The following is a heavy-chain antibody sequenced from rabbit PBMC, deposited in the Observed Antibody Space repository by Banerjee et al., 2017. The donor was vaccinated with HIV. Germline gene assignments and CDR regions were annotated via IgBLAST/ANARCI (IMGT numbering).Heavy chain of an antibody. J-gene: IGHJ4*01. CDR3: LRRWHSTDL. Sequence: QQQLEESGGGLVKPGGTLTLSCKASGFDFSSYGVNWVRQAPGKGLEWIGYITYGGSAYYASWVKGRFTISRDNAQNTVSLQLNSLTAADTATYFCLRRWHSTDLWGPGTLVTVS. CDR2: ITYGGSA. CDR1: GFDFSSYG. D-gene: IGHD7-1*01. V-gene: IGHV1S36*01.